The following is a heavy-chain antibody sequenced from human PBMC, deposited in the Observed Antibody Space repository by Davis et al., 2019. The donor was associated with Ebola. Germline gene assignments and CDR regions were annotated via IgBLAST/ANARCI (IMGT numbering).Heavy chain of an antibody. Sequence: GGSLRLSCAASGFTFSSYGMHWVRQAPGKGLEWVAIISYDGSSKYYADSVKGRFTISRDNSKNTLCLRMDSLRAEDTAVYHCAKDWDHYGPQYWGQGTLVTVSS. CDR1: GFTFSSYG. V-gene: IGHV3-30*18. CDR2: ISYDGSSK. CDR3: AKDWDHYGPQY. J-gene: IGHJ4*02. D-gene: IGHD4-17*01.